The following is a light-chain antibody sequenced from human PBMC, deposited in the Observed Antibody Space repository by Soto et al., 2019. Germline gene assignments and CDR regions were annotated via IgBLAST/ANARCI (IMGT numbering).Light chain of an antibody. CDR1: QSLSGT. Sequence: ERVKAQSAATLSVSLGERATLSCRASQSLSGTVAWYQQKFGQAPRLLIHSASTRAAGIPARFSGSGSGTAFTLTISSLEPEDFAVYYCQQRSNWPITFGQGTRLEI. V-gene: IGKV3-11*01. CDR3: QQRSNWPIT. CDR2: SAS. J-gene: IGKJ5*01.